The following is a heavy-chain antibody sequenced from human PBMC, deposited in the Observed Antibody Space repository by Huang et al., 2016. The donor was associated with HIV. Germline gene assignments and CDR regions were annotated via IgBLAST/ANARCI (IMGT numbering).Heavy chain of an antibody. J-gene: IGHJ4*02. CDR1: GFSISSYW. V-gene: IGHV3-74*01. CDR3: ARDPRIQSWLNFFDY. Sequence: EVQLVESGGGLVQPGGSLRLSCAASGFSISSYWMHWVRQAPGKGLVWVSRINSDGRSTSSADSVKGRFTISRDNAKNTLYLQMNSLRAEDTAVYYCARDPRIQSWLNFFDYWGQGTLVSVSS. D-gene: IGHD3-22*01. CDR2: INSDGRST.